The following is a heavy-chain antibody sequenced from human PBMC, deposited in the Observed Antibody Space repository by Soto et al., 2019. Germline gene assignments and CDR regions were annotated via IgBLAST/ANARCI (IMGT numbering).Heavy chain of an antibody. D-gene: IGHD2-21*02. V-gene: IGHV1-18*01. CDR1: GDSFTTYG. J-gene: IGHJ4*02. CDR3: ASDVRVGNAVRFVVVTAIFDY. CDR2: ISAYNGNT. Sequence: AAVKDSCKACGDSFTTYGISCVRQAPGQELEGMRWISAYNGNTNYAKKFKDSLTITTDTYTSSVDMELRSLRSDDTAVYYCASDVRVGNAVRFVVVTAIFDYWGQGTLVTVSP.